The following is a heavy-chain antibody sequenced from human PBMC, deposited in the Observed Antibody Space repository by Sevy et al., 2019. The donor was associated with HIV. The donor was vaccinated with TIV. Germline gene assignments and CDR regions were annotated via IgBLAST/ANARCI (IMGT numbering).Heavy chain of an antibody. CDR3: ARDGVDSSGWSYWYFDL. J-gene: IGHJ2*01. V-gene: IGHV1-69*13. CDR1: GGTFSSYA. Sequence: ASVKVSCKASGGTFSSYAISWVRQAPGQGLEWMGGTIPIFGTANYAQKFQGRVTITADESTSTAYMELSSLRSEDTAVYYCARDGVDSSGWSYWYFDLWGRGTLVTVSS. D-gene: IGHD6-19*01. CDR2: TIPIFGTA.